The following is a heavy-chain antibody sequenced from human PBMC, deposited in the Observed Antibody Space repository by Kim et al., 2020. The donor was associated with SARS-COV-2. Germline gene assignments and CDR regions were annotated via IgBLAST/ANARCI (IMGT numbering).Heavy chain of an antibody. CDR2: IYYSGST. CDR1: GGSVSSGSYY. Sequence: SETLSLTCTVSGGSVSSGSYYWSWIRQPPGKGLEWIGYIYYSGSTNYNPSLKSRVTISVDTSKNQFSLKLSSVTAADTAVYYCASGGYYYGSGPPLGMDVWGQGTTVTVSS. D-gene: IGHD3-10*01. J-gene: IGHJ6*02. CDR3: ASGGYYYGSGPPLGMDV. V-gene: IGHV4-61*01.